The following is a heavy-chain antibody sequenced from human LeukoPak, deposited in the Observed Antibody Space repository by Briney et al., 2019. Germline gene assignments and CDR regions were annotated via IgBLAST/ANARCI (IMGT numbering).Heavy chain of an antibody. Sequence: SETLSLTCTVSGGSISSNSYYWGWIRQPPGKGLEWIGSMYHNGSTYYNPSLKSRVTISVDTSKNQFSLKLSSVTAADTAVYYCASGWYFDYWGQGTLVTVSS. J-gene: IGHJ4*02. CDR2: MYHNGST. CDR1: GGSISSNSYY. CDR3: ASGWYFDY. D-gene: IGHD6-19*01. V-gene: IGHV4-39*07.